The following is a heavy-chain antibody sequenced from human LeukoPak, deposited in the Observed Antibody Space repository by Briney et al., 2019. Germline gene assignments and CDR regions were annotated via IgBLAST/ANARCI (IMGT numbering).Heavy chain of an antibody. Sequence: PGASLRLSCAASGFIFRNYAMSWVRQAPGKGLEWVAVISYDGSNKYYADSVKGRFTISRDNSKNTLYLQMNSLRAEDTAVYYCAKDRGYSSGWYDYWGQGTLVTVSS. D-gene: IGHD6-19*01. V-gene: IGHV3-30*18. CDR1: GFIFRNYA. CDR2: ISYDGSNK. CDR3: AKDRGYSSGWYDY. J-gene: IGHJ4*02.